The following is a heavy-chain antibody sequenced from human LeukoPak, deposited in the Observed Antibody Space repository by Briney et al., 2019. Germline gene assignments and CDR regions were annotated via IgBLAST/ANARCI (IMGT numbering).Heavy chain of an antibody. J-gene: IGHJ4*02. Sequence: ASVKVSCKASGYTFTNYAMNWVRQAPGQSLEWMGCINPGNGDTKYSQEFQGRVTITRDTSATTAYMELSSLRSDDMAVYYCTLYNYWGQGTLVTVSS. CDR2: INPGNGDT. CDR1: GYTFTNYA. CDR3: TLYNY. D-gene: IGHD2-2*02. V-gene: IGHV1-3*03.